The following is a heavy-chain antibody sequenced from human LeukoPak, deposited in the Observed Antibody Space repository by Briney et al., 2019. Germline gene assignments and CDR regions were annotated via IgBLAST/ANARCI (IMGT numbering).Heavy chain of an antibody. CDR3: LNPARGSGIQYRSYS. CDR2: MSVITGRT. CDR1: GFIFSRFD. J-gene: IGHJ4*02. Sequence: GGSLRLSCSGSGFIFSRFDMDWVRQAPGKRLEYVSAMSVITGRTFYADSVEGRFTISRDNSGNTLYLQMTSLRPEDTAVYYCLNPARGSGIQYRSYSWGQGTLVTVSS. D-gene: IGHD3-10*01. V-gene: IGHV3-64D*06.